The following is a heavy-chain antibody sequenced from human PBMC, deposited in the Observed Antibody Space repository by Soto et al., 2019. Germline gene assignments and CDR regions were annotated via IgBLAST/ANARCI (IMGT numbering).Heavy chain of an antibody. CDR1: GGSISGHY. J-gene: IGHJ5*02. CDR3: ARGGTVLRYFDWPRRFDP. V-gene: IGHV4-59*11. CDR2: IYYSGTT. D-gene: IGHD3-9*01. Sequence: SSETLSLTCTVSGGSISGHYWTWIRQPPGKGLEYIAYIYYSGTTNYNPSLKSRVTISVDTSKNQFSLELSSVTAADTAVYYCARGGTVLRYFDWPRRFDPWGQGTLVTVSS.